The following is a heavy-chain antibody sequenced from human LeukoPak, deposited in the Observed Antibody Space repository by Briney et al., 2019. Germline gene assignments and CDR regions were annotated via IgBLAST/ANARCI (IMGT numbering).Heavy chain of an antibody. D-gene: IGHD2-15*01. Sequence: ASVKVSCKASGYTFTSYAMNWVRQAPGQGLEWMGWINTNAGNPTYAQGFTGRFVFSLDTSVSTAYLQISSLKAEDTAVYYCARERMVVAALHFDYWGQGTLVTVSS. CDR3: ARERMVVAALHFDY. V-gene: IGHV7-4-1*02. CDR2: INTNAGNP. J-gene: IGHJ4*02. CDR1: GYTFTSYA.